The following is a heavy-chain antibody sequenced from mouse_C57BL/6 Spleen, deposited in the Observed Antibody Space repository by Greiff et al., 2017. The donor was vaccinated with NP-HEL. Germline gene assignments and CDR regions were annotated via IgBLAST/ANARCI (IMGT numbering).Heavy chain of an antibody. CDR2: IYPRDGST. Sequence: VQLQQSDAELVKPGASVKISCKVSGYTFTDHTIHWMKQRPEQGLEWIGYIYPRDGSTKYNEKFKGKATLTADKSYSTAYIKLNCLPSEDSAVYCCAREDCVYAMDYWGQGTSVTVSS. CDR1: GYTFTDHT. CDR3: AREDCVYAMDY. J-gene: IGHJ4*01. V-gene: IGHV1-78*01.